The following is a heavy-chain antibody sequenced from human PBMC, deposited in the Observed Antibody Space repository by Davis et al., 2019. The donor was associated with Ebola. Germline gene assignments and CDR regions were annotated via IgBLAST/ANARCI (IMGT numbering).Heavy chain of an antibody. CDR3: TRDKYDDFWSGYYFDRTAGGWFDP. Sequence: GGSLRLSCTASGFTFGDYAMSWVRQAPGKGLGWVGFIRSKAYGSTKEYAASVKGRFTISRDDSKSIAYLQMNSLKTEDTAVYYCTRDKYDDFWSGYYFDRTAGGWFDPWGQGTLVTVSS. J-gene: IGHJ5*02. CDR1: GFTFGDYA. D-gene: IGHD3-3*01. V-gene: IGHV3-49*04. CDR2: IRSKAYGSTK.